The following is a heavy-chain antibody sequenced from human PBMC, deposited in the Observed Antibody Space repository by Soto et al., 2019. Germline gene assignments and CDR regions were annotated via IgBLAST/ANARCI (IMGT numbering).Heavy chain of an antibody. CDR1: GYTFTAYR. D-gene: IGHD2-15*01. CDR3: ARQRGGDAFDL. CDR2: INPNTGGA. Sequence: ASVKVSCKGSGYTFTAYRIHWVRQAPGQGLERMGIINPNTGGANYAQTFQDWVTMTSDTSISTAYLELSRLKSDDTAMYYCARQRGGDAFDLWGQGTMVTVSS. J-gene: IGHJ3*01. V-gene: IGHV1-2*04.